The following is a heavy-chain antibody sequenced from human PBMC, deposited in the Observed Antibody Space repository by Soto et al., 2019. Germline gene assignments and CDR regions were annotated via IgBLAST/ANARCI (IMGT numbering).Heavy chain of an antibody. CDR2: ISSSGSYI. D-gene: IGHD4-17*01. Sequence: EVQLVESGGGLVKPGGSLRLSCAASGFTFSSYSMNWVRQAPGKGLEWVSSISSSGSYIYYADSVKGRFTISRDNAKNSLYLQMNSLRAEDTAVYYCAREGVTTREGVDYWGQGTLVTVSS. J-gene: IGHJ4*02. CDR1: GFTFSSYS. CDR3: AREGVTTREGVDY. V-gene: IGHV3-21*01.